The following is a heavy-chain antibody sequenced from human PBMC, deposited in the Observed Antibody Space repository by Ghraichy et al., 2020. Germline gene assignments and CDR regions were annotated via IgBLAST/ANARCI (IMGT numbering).Heavy chain of an antibody. D-gene: IGHD5-12*01. Sequence: ESLNISCTVSGGSISNDYYYWAWTRQPPGKGLEWIGTIHYSGSTYYNPSLKSQVTVSADTSKNQFSLKVSSVTAADTAIYYCARYSGNGYYFDYWGQGTLVTVSS. CDR3: ARYSGNGYYFDY. CDR2: IHYSGST. CDR1: GGSISNDYYY. J-gene: IGHJ4*02. V-gene: IGHV4-39*01.